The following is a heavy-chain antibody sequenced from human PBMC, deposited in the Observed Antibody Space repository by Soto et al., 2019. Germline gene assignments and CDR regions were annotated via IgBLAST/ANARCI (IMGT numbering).Heavy chain of an antibody. V-gene: IGHV3-23*01. CDR1: GFTFSNYA. J-gene: IGHJ4*02. CDR2: VGGSGDST. CDR3: AKSPLGYCSGGSCYPPHYFDY. D-gene: IGHD2-15*01. Sequence: LRLSCAASGFTFSNYAMSWVRQAPGKGLEWVSGVGGSGDSTYYADSVKGRFTISRDNSKDTLYLQMNSLRAEDTAVYYCAKSPLGYCSGGSCYPPHYFDYWGQGTLVTVSS.